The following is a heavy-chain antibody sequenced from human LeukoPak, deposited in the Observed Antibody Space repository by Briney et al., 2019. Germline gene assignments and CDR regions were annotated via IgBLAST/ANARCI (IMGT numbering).Heavy chain of an antibody. J-gene: IGHJ4*02. D-gene: IGHD3-3*01. CDR2: MHYSGTT. CDR3: ARRAGTYYDFWSGYSTTYFDY. CDR1: GDSISGGSISGYH. V-gene: IGHV4-61*08. Sequence: SETLSLTCSVSGDSISGGSISGYHWSWIRQPPGKGLELIAYMHYSGTTHYNPSLKSRVTISVDTSKTQFSLKLSSVTAADTAVYYCARRAGTYYDFWSGYSTTYFDYWGQGTLVTVSS.